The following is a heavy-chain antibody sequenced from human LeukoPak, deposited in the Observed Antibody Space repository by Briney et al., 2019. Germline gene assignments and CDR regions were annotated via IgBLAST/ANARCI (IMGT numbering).Heavy chain of an antibody. J-gene: IGHJ4*02. CDR3: VKLRGIYLDFDS. V-gene: IGHV3-23*01. Sequence: ETLSLTCTVSAGSISRNFWSWFRQPPGKGLEWVSAIIGSGGYTYYADSVKGRYTISRDNSKNTLSLQMDSLRAEDTAVYYCVKLRGIYLDFDSWGQGTLVTVSS. CDR2: IIGSGGYT. D-gene: IGHD1-26*01. CDR1: AGSISRNF.